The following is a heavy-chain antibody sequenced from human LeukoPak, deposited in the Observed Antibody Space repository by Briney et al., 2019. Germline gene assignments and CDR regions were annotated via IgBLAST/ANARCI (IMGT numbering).Heavy chain of an antibody. J-gene: IGHJ4*02. D-gene: IGHD3-10*01. CDR1: GYTFTSYG. CDR2: IIPIFGTA. Sequence: SVKVSCKASGYTFTSYGISWVRQAPGQGLEWMGGIIPIFGTANYAQKFQGRVTVTADESTSTAYMELSSLRSEDTAVYYCARGWAYGYGSGSYPDYWGQGTLVTVSS. V-gene: IGHV1-69*13. CDR3: ARGWAYGYGSGSYPDY.